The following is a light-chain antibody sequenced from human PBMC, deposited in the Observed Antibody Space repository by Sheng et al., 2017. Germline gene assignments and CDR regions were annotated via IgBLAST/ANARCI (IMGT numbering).Light chain of an antibody. CDR1: QDISNY. CDR2: DAS. CDR3: QKYSSAPPNT. J-gene: IGKJ2*01. V-gene: IGKV1-33*01. Sequence: DIQMTQSPSSLSASVGDRVTITCQASQDISNYLNWYQQKPGKAPKLLIYDASNLETGVPSRFSGSGSGTDFTFTISSLQPEDIATYYCQKYSSAPPNTFGQGTKLEIK.